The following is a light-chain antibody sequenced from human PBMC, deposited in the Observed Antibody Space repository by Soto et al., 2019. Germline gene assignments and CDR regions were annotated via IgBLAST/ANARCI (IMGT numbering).Light chain of an antibody. CDR3: SSYAGSLYV. V-gene: IGLV2-8*01. CDR2: EVI. Sequence: QSALTQPPSASGSPGQSVTISCTGTSSDVGSYNYVSWYQQHPGKAPKLMIYEVIKRPSGVPDRFSGSKSGNTASLTVSGLQAEDEAAYYCSSYAGSLYVFGTGTKVTVL. J-gene: IGLJ1*01. CDR1: SSDVGSYNY.